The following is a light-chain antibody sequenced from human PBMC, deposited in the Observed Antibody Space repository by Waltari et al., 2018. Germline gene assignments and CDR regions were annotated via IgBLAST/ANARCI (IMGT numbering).Light chain of an antibody. Sequence: EIVLTQSPATLSLSPGERATLSCRASQGVSSYLAWYQQKPGQAPRLLIYEASKRATGIPARFSGGGSGTDFTLTISSLEPEDFAVYYCQQRSNWPLLTFGGGTKVEIK. J-gene: IGKJ4*01. CDR1: QGVSSY. CDR3: QQRSNWPLLT. V-gene: IGKV3-11*01. CDR2: EAS.